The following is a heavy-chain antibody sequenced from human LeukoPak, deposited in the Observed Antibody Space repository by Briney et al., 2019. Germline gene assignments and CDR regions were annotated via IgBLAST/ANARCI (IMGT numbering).Heavy chain of an antibody. CDR1: GFSFSSCA. J-gene: IGHJ4*02. D-gene: IGHD3-22*01. CDR3: ARQGYYDSSGYYPYYFDY. CDR2: ISYDGTNK. V-gene: IGHV3-30*04. Sequence: SGGSLRLSCAASGFSFSSCAMNWVRQAPGKGLEWLAIISYDGTNKYYADSVKGRLTISRDNSRNTLDLQMNSLRAEDTAVYYCARQGYYDSSGYYPYYFDYWGQGTLVTVSS.